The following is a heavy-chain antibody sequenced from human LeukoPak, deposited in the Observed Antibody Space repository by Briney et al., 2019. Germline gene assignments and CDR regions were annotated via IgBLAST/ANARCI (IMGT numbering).Heavy chain of an antibody. D-gene: IGHD2-2*01. CDR3: ASVGYCSSTSCPPPYYYYYYMDV. Sequence: GGSLRLSCAASGFTFSSYGMHWVRQAPGKGLEWVAFIRYDGSNKYYADSVKGRFTISRDNSKNTLYLQMNSLRAEDTAVYYCASVGYCSSTSCPPPYYYYYYMDVWGKGTTVTISS. CDR1: GFTFSSYG. V-gene: IGHV3-30*02. J-gene: IGHJ6*03. CDR2: IRYDGSNK.